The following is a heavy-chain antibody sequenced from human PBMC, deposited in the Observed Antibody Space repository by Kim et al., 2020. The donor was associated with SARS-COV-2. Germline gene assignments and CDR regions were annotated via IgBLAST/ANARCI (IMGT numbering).Heavy chain of an antibody. D-gene: IGHD3-10*01. V-gene: IGHV3-15*01. CDR2: KTDGGTT. CDR3: TDGGY. Sequence: KTDGGTTDYAAPVKGRFTISREASKNTLYLQMNSLKTEDTAVYYCTDGGYWGQGTLVTVSS. J-gene: IGHJ4*02.